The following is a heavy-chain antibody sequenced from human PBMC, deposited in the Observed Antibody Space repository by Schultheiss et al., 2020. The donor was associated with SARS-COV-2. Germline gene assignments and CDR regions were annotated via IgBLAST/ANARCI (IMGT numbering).Heavy chain of an antibody. J-gene: IGHJ6*02. V-gene: IGHV3-48*04. D-gene: IGHD1-1*01. CDR2: ISGSSKTI. CDR3: ARDMEGYYYYGMDV. Sequence: GGSLRLSCAASGFTFSSYSMNWVRQAPGKGLEWVSYISGSSKTIYYADSVKGRFTISRDNAKNSLYLQMNSLRAEDTAVYYCARDMEGYYYYGMDVWGQGTTVTVSS. CDR1: GFTFSSYS.